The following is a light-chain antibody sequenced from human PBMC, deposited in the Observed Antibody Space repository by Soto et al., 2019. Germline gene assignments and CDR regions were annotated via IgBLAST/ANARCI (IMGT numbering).Light chain of an antibody. Sequence: QSALTQPPSVSGSPGQSVTISCTGTTSDVGSYNRVSWYQQTPGTAPKLIIYDVGSRPSGVPDRFSGPKSGNTASLTISGLQAEDEADYYCDSYTASSTYVFGTGTKVTVL. CDR3: DSYTASSTYV. CDR1: TSDVGSYNR. CDR2: DVG. V-gene: IGLV2-18*02. J-gene: IGLJ1*01.